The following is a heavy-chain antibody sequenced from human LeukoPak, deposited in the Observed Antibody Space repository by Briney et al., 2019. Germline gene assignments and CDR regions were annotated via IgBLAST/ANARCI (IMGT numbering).Heavy chain of an antibody. CDR3: ARDLGWRDSSGSSDY. CDR1: GGTFSSYA. V-gene: IGHV1-18*01. Sequence: VSVKVSCKASGGTFSSYAISWVRQAPGQGLEWMGWISAYNGNTNYAQKLQGRVTMTTDTSTSTAYMELRSLRSDDTAVYYCARDLGWRDSSGSSDYWGQGTLVTVSS. CDR2: ISAYNGNT. D-gene: IGHD3-22*01. J-gene: IGHJ4*02.